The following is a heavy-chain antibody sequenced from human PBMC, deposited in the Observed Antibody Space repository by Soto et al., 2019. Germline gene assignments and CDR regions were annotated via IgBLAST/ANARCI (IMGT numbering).Heavy chain of an antibody. CDR2: IYPGDSDT. V-gene: IGHV5-51*01. Sequence: GESLKISCKGSGYSFTSYWIGWVRQMPGKGLEWMGIIYPGDSDTSYSPSFQGRVTISADKSISTAYLQWSSLKASDTAMYYCAAELFEKYTGYYYGMDVWGQGTTVTVSS. J-gene: IGHJ6*02. CDR3: AAELFEKYTGYYYGMDV. CDR1: GYSFTSYW. D-gene: IGHD1-26*01.